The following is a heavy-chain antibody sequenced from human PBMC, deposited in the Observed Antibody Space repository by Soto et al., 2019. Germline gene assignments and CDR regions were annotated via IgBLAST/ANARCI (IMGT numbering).Heavy chain of an antibody. J-gene: IGHJ2*01. CDR3: ARGNQRWLQLWYFDL. D-gene: IGHD5-12*01. CDR2: IIPIFGTA. V-gene: IGHV1-69*12. CDR1: GGTFSSYT. Sequence: QVQLVQSGAEVKKPGSSVTVSCKASGGTFSSYTISWVRQAPGQGLEWMGGIIPIFGTANYAQKFQGRVTITVDESTSTANMELSSLRSEDTAVYYCARGNQRWLQLWYFDLWGRGTLVTVSS.